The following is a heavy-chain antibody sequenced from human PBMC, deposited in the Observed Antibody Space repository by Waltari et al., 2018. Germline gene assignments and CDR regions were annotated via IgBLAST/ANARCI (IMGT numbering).Heavy chain of an antibody. J-gene: IGHJ4*02. D-gene: IGHD3-3*01. CDR3: ARYYDFWGGFSSFDY. CDR1: GYTFINYG. CDR2: ISAYSGKT. V-gene: IGHV1-18*01. Sequence: QVQLVQSGPEVKKPGASVKVSCKTSGYTFINYGIGWVRQAPGQGLEWMGWISAYSGKTDFTQKFQGRLTMTTDTSTNTGYMELTSLTSDDTAVYYCARYYDFWGGFSSFDYWGQGTLVTVSS.